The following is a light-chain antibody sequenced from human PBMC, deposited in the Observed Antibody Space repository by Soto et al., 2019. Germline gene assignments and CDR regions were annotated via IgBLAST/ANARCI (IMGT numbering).Light chain of an antibody. CDR2: EVS. Sequence: QSALTQPASVSGSPGQSITISCTGTSSDVGAYNYVSWYQQHPGKAPKLVMYEVSNRPSGVSNHFSGSKSGNTASLAISGLQAEDEGDYYCSSYTSGSTGVFGGGTKLTVL. CDR3: SSYTSGSTGV. CDR1: SSDVGAYNY. J-gene: IGLJ3*02. V-gene: IGLV2-14*01.